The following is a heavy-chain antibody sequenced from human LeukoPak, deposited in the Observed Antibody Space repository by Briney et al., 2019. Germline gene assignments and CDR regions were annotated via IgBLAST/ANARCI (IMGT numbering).Heavy chain of an antibody. CDR3: ARDRGEDGMDV. V-gene: IGHV4-59*01. CDR1: GGSISSYY. D-gene: IGHD3-10*01. CDR2: IYYSGST. J-gene: IGHJ6*02. Sequence: SETLSLTCTVSGGSISSYYWSWIWQPPGKGLEWIGYIYYSGSTNYNPSLKSRVTISVDTSKNQFSLKLSSVTAADTAVYYCARDRGEDGMDVWGQGTTVTVSS.